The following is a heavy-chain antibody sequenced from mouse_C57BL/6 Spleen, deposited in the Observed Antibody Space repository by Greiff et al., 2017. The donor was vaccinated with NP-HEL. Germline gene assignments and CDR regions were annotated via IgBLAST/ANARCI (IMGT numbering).Heavy chain of an antibody. CDR2: IYPGDGDT. CDR3: ARFYDYEGFAY. D-gene: IGHD2-4*01. J-gene: IGHJ3*01. V-gene: IGHV1-80*01. Sequence: VKLMESGAELVKPGASVKISCKASGYAFSSYWMNWVKQRPGKGLEWIGQIYPGDGDTNYNGKFKGKATLTADKSSSTAYMQLSSLTSEDSAVYFCARFYDYEGFAYWGQGTLVTVSA. CDR1: GYAFSSYW.